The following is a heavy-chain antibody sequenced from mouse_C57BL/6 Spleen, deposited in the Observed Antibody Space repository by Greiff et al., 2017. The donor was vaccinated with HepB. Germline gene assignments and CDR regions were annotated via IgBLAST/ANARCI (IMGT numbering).Heavy chain of an antibody. J-gene: IGHJ4*01. CDR1: GFTFSSYA. CDR3: ASYYDYDDGYYYAMDY. Sequence: EVHLVESGGGLVKPGGSLKLSCAASGFTFSSYAMSWVRQTPEKRLEWVATISDGGSYTYYPDNVKGRFTISRDNAKNNLYLQMSHLKSEDTAMYYCASYYDYDDGYYYAMDYWGQGTSVTVSS. CDR2: ISDGGSYT. D-gene: IGHD2-4*01. V-gene: IGHV5-4*01.